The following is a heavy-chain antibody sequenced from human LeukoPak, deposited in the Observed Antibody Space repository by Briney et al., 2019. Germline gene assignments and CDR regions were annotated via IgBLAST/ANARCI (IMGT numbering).Heavy chain of an antibody. Sequence: SETLSLTCTVSGYSISSGYYWGWIRQPPGKGLEWIGSIYHSGSTYYNPSLKSRLTISVDTSKNQFSLKLSSVTAADTAVFYCARVEYCSSASCSYYFDYWGQGTLVTVSS. CDR2: IYHSGST. D-gene: IGHD2-2*01. CDR3: ARVEYCSSASCSYYFDY. J-gene: IGHJ4*02. V-gene: IGHV4-38-2*02. CDR1: GYSISSGYY.